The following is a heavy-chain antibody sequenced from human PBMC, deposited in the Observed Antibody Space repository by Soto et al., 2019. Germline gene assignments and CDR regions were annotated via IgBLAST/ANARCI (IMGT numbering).Heavy chain of an antibody. CDR2: ISSSTGDFI. CDR1: GFTFSDYY. CDR3: TRTSPTFDY. V-gene: IGHV3-11*01. D-gene: IGHD1-26*01. Sequence: QVQLVESGGGLVKTGGSLRLSCAASGFTFSDYYMSWIRQAPGKGLEWVSFISSSTGDFIYYADSVKGRFTISRDNAKNSLYLHMKSLRVEDTAVYYCTRTSPTFDYWGQGALVTVSS. J-gene: IGHJ4*02.